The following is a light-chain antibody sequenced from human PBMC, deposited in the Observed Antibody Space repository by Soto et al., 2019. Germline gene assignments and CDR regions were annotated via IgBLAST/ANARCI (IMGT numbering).Light chain of an antibody. CDR3: QQYGSSLWT. V-gene: IGKV3-20*01. CDR1: QSVSSY. Sequence: EIVLTQSPGTLSLSPGERATPSCRASQSVSSYLAWYQQKGGQAPRLLIYGASSRATGIPDRFSGSGSGTDFTLTISRLEPEDFAVYYCQQYGSSLWTFGQGTKVDI. CDR2: GAS. J-gene: IGKJ1*01.